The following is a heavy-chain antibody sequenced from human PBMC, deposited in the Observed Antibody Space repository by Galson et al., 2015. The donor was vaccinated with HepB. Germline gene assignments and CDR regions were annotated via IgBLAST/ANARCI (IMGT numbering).Heavy chain of an antibody. D-gene: IGHD6-13*01. J-gene: IGHJ6*02. V-gene: IGHV6-1*01. CDR3: ARGCCIAAAGTVYYYYGMDV. CDR1: GDSVSSNSAA. Sequence: CAISGDSVSSNSAAWNWIRQSPSRGLEWLGRTYYRSKLYNDYAVSVKSRITINPDTSKNQFSLQLNSVTPEDTAVYYCARGCCIAAAGTVYYYYGMDVWGQGTTVTVSS. CDR2: TYYRSKLYN.